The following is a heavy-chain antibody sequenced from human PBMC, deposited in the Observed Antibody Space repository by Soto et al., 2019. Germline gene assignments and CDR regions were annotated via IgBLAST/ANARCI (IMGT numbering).Heavy chain of an antibody. D-gene: IGHD2-2*01. CDR3: AKDGDYWGRYCASTTCSHFGK. J-gene: IGHJ4*02. CDR2: ITYNGGST. Sequence: VQLVESGGAVVQPGASLRLSCAASGFKFGDFTMHWVRQAPGEGLEWISFITYNGGSTYYADSVKGRFTISRYNKKNSLSLQMNSLPTDDTAVYYCAKDGDYWGRYCASTTCSHFGKWGQGTRVTVSS. CDR1: GFKFGDFT. V-gene: IGHV3-43*01.